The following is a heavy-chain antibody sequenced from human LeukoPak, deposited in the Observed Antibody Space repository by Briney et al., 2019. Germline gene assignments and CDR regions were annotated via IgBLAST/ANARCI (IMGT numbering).Heavy chain of an antibody. J-gene: IGHJ4*02. Sequence: SQTLSLTCSVSGGSLSSGSVSYYWSWIRQPAGKGLEWIGRIFSSGNTNYNPSLKSRVTISADTSKNQFSLRLNSLTAADTGVYYCARGGSSSSLNHFDNWGQGILVTVSS. D-gene: IGHD6-13*01. CDR3: ARGGSSSSLNHFDN. V-gene: IGHV4-61*02. CDR2: IFSSGNT. CDR1: GGSLSSGSVSYY.